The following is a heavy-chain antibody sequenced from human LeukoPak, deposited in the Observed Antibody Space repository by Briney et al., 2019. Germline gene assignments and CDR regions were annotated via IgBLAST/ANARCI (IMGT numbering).Heavy chain of an antibody. V-gene: IGHV3-53*01. Sequence: GGSLRLSCAASGFTVSSNYMSWVRQAPGKGLEWVSVIYSGGSTYYADSVKGRFTISRDNSKNTLYLQMNSLRAEDTAVYYCARVTMVRYKGDAFDIWGQGTMVTVSS. CDR3: ARVTMVRYKGDAFDI. J-gene: IGHJ3*02. D-gene: IGHD3-10*01. CDR1: GFTVSSNY. CDR2: IYSGGST.